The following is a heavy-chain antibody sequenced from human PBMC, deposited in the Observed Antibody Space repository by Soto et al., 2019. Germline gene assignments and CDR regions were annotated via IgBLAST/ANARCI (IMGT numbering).Heavy chain of an antibody. J-gene: IGHJ6*02. CDR2: ITSSGNVI. D-gene: IGHD3-3*01. V-gene: IGHV3-48*03. CDR1: GFSFSSYE. Sequence: VGSLRLSCAASGFSFSSYEMHWVRQAPGKGLEWVSYITSSGNVINYAGSVKGRFTISRDNANNSLYLQMSSLRAEDTAVYYCARRFNDYYHAMDVWGQGTTVTVSS. CDR3: ARRFNDYYHAMDV.